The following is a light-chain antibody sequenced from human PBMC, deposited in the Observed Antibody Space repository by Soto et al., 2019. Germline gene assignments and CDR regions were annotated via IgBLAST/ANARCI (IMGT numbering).Light chain of an antibody. V-gene: IGKV3-20*01. J-gene: IGKJ1*01. CDR1: QSVSSPY. CDR2: DTS. CDR3: LEYGSSSRT. Sequence: VVTQSPGTLSLSPGERATLSCRASQSVSSPYFAWYQQKPGQAPRLLIFDTSVRATGISDRFSGSGSGTDFTLTITRLEPEDFAVYYCLEYGSSSRTFGQGTRVEI.